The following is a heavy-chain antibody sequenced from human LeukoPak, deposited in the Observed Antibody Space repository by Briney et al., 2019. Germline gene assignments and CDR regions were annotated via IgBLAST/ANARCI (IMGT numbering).Heavy chain of an antibody. D-gene: IGHD5-18*01. J-gene: IGHJ4*02. Sequence: GRSLRLSCAASGFTFSSYAMHWVRQAPGKGLEWVAVISYDGSNKYYVDSVKGRFTISRDSSKNTLYLQMNSLRAEDTAVYYCARGMTLWFREPYYFDYWGQGTLVTVSS. CDR1: GFTFSSYA. CDR2: ISYDGSNK. V-gene: IGHV3-30*04. CDR3: ARGMTLWFREPYYFDY.